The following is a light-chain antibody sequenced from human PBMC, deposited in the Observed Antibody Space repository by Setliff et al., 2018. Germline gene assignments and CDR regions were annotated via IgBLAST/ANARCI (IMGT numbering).Light chain of an antibody. Sequence: QSVLTQPPSASGTPGQRVTISCSGSSSNIGSNTVNWYQQFPGTAPKLLIYRNNQRPSGVPGRFSGSKSATSASLAISGLQAEDEADYYCAAWDDSLNGRYVFGTGTKVT. CDR2: RNN. CDR1: SSNIGSNT. CDR3: AAWDDSLNGRYV. J-gene: IGLJ1*01. V-gene: IGLV1-44*01.